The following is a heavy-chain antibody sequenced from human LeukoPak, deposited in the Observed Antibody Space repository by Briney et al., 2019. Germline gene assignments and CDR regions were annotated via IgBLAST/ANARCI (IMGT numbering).Heavy chain of an antibody. CDR3: ARTTEGGYTYGYFYYYYMDV. V-gene: IGHV4-59*01. J-gene: IGHJ6*03. CDR1: GDSISNYY. D-gene: IGHD5-18*01. Sequence: SETLSLTCTVSGDSISNYYWSWIRQPPGKGLEWIGYIYYSGSTNYNPSLKSRVTISVDTSKNQFSLKLTSVTAADTAVYYCARTTEGGYTYGYFYYYYMDVWGKGTTVTISS. CDR2: IYYSGST.